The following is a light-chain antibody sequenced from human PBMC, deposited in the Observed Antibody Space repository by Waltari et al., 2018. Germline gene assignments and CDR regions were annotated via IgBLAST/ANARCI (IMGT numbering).Light chain of an antibody. V-gene: IGLV4-60*03. Sequence: QLILTQSSSASASLGSSVKLTCTLSSGPNSYIIAWHQQQPGKAPRYLMKLEGSGSYTKGSGVPDRFSGSSSGADRYLTISNLQSEDEADYYCETWDSNTWVFGGGTKLTVL. CDR1: SGPNSYI. CDR2: LEGSGSY. CDR3: ETWDSNTWV. J-gene: IGLJ3*02.